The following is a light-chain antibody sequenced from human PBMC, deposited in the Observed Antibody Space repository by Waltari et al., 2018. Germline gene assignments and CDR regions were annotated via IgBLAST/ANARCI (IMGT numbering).Light chain of an antibody. CDR2: RND. CDR3: ATWDGNLSAVV. V-gene: IGLV1-47*01. Sequence: QSVLTQPPSASGTPGQRVTISCSGSSSNIGSNYVYWYQQLPGTAPKLLIYRNDRRPSGVPDRFSGSKSGTSASLAISGLRSEDEADYYCATWDGNLSAVVFGGGTKLTVL. J-gene: IGLJ2*01. CDR1: SSNIGSNY.